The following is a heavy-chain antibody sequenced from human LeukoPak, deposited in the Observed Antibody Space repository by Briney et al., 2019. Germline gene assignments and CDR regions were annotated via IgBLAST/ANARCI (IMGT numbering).Heavy chain of an antibody. CDR1: GYTFTGYY. Sequence: ASVKVSCKASGYTFTGYYMHWVRQAPGQGLEWMGWINPNSGGTNYAQKFQGRVTMTRDTSISTAYMELSRLRSDDTAVYYCARDQWLVGEYYMDVWGKGTTVTVSS. CDR3: ARDQWLVGEYYMDV. V-gene: IGHV1-2*02. J-gene: IGHJ6*03. D-gene: IGHD6-19*01. CDR2: INPNSGGT.